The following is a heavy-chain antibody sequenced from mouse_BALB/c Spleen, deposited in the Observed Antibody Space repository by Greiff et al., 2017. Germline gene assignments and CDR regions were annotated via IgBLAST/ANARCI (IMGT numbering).Heavy chain of an antibody. CDR1: GYTFTSYT. CDR2: INPSSGYT. D-gene: IGHD1-1*01. CDR3: ARFGSSSPYYAMDY. Sequence: QVQLQQSGAELARPGASVKMSCKASGYTFTSYTMHWVKQRPGQGLEWIGYINPSSGYTNYNQKFKDKATLTADKSSSTAYMQLSSLTSEDSAVYYCARFGSSSPYYAMDYWGQGTSVTVSS. V-gene: IGHV1-4*01. J-gene: IGHJ4*01.